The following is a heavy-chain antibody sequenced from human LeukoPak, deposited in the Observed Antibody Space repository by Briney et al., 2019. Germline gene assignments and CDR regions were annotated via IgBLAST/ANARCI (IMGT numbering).Heavy chain of an antibody. J-gene: IGHJ6*02. D-gene: IGHD6-19*01. CDR3: ASMGAVAGLGYYYGMDV. V-gene: IGHV4-4*02. Sequence: SETLSLTCGVSGVSISSSEWWIWVRQPPGQGLEWIGEIHRDGRTRYNPSLKSRVTMSIDYSKNQFSLKVNSVTAADTAIYYCASMGAVAGLGYYYGMDVWGQGTTVTVSS. CDR1: GVSISSSEW. CDR2: IHRDGRT.